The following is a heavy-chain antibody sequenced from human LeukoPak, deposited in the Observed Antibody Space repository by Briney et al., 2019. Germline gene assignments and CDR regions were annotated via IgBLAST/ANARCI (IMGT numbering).Heavy chain of an antibody. CDR3: ARDRSGWFGYFDY. CDR2: IYYSGST. D-gene: IGHD6-19*01. J-gene: IGHJ4*02. V-gene: IGHV4-59*11. Sequence: SETLSLTCTVSGGSISSHYWSWIRQPPGKGLEWIGYIYYSGSTNYNPSLKSRVTISVDTSKNQFSLKLSSVTAADTAVYYCARDRSGWFGYFDYWGQGTLVTVSS. CDR1: GGSISSHY.